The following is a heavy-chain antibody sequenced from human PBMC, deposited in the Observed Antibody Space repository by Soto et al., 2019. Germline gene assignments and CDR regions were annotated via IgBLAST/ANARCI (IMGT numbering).Heavy chain of an antibody. CDR3: ARLSSIYSSSHPHDAFDI. J-gene: IGHJ3*02. V-gene: IGHV4-59*08. Sequence: QVQLQESGPGLVKPSETLSLTCTVSGGSISSYYWSWIRQPPGKGLEWIGYIYYSGSTNYNPSLKSRVTISVDTSKNQFSLKLSSVTAADTAVYYCARLSSIYSSSHPHDAFDIWGQGTMVTVSS. CDR2: IYYSGST. CDR1: GGSISSYY. D-gene: IGHD6-13*01.